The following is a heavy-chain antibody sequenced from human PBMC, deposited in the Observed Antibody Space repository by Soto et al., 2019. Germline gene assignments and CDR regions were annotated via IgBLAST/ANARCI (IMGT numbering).Heavy chain of an antibody. D-gene: IGHD1-26*01. CDR3: ARVSRNYYLDY. Sequence: EVQVVESGGGLVQPGGSLRLSCAASGFTFSDHYMDWVRQAPGKGLEWIGRTRDKAHSYTTEYAASVKDRFTISRDDSKKSLYLQMNSLNTDDTAVYYCARVSRNYYLDYWGQGTLVTVSS. CDR2: TRDKAHSYTT. J-gene: IGHJ4*02. CDR1: GFTFSDHY. V-gene: IGHV3-72*01.